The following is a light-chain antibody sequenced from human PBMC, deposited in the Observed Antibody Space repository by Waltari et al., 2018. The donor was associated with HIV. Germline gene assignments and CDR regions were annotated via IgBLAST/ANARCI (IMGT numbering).Light chain of an antibody. J-gene: IGLJ3*02. CDR1: SSDVGSYDL. V-gene: IGLV2-23*02. CDR3: CSYGGSSTYMV. Sequence: QSALTQPASVSGSPGQSITISCTGTSSDVGSYDLVSWYQQHPDKAPKLMIFQVNKRPSVVSNLFSGSKSGNTASLTISGLQAEDEADYYCCSYGGSSTYMVFGGGTKLTVL. CDR2: QVN.